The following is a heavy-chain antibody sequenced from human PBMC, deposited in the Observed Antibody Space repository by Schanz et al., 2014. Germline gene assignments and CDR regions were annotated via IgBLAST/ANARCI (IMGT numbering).Heavy chain of an antibody. CDR3: AYYDVLTGFDY. J-gene: IGHJ4*02. CDR1: GVTFSSYA. D-gene: IGHD3-9*01. V-gene: IGHV3-7*01. Sequence: EVQLLESGGGFVQPGGSLRLSCVASGVTFSSYAMSWVRQASGKGLEWVANIKQDGSEKYYVDSVKGRFTISRDNAKKSLYLRMNSLRAEDTAVYYCAYYDVLTGFDYWGQGTQVTVSS. CDR2: IKQDGSEK.